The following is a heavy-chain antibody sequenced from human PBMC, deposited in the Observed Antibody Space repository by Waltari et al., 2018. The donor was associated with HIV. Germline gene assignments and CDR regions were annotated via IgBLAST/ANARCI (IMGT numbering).Heavy chain of an antibody. Sequence: QLQLQESGPGLVKPSETLSLTCTVPGGSISSSSYYWGWIRQPPGKGLEWLGSIYYSGSTYYNPSLKSRVTISVDTSKNQFSLKLSSVTAADTAVYYCARDRLSGYYEDSWFDPWGQGTLVTVSS. D-gene: IGHD3-22*01. CDR3: ARDRLSGYYEDSWFDP. V-gene: IGHV4-39*07. CDR1: GGSISSSSYY. CDR2: IYYSGST. J-gene: IGHJ5*02.